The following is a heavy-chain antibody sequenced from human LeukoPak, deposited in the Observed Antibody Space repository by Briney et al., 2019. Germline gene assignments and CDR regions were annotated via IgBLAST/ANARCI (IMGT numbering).Heavy chain of an antibody. CDR3: ARAPGYCSTTSCEYYYYMDV. D-gene: IGHD2-2*01. Sequence: SETLSLTCTVSGGSFSRSTYSWGWIRQSPGKGLEWIGSIYYDDGSTYYNPSLKSRVTMSIDTSKNQFSLEVSSVTAADTAVYYCARAPGYCSTTSCEYYYYMDVWGKGTTVTVSS. J-gene: IGHJ6*03. V-gene: IGHV4-39*07. CDR1: GGSFSRSTYS. CDR2: IYYDDGST.